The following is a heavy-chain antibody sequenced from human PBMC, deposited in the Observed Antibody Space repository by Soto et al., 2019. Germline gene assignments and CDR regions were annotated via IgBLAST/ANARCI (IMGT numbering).Heavy chain of an antibody. CDR1: GFTVSSNY. CDR2: IYSGSST. Sequence: EVQLVESGGGLVQPGGSLRLSCAASGFTVSSNYMNWVREAPGKGLAWVSVIYSGSSTYYADSVKGRFTISRDNSKNTLYLQMNSLRAEDTAVYYCARSSAYYPIFDYWGQGTLVTVSS. J-gene: IGHJ4*02. V-gene: IGHV3-66*01. CDR3: ARSSAYYPIFDY. D-gene: IGHD3-22*01.